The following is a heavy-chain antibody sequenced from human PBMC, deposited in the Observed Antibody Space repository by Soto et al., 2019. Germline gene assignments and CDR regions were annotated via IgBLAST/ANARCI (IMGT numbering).Heavy chain of an antibody. CDR3: ARETFSQHSTS. CDR2: ISYDGSNK. D-gene: IGHD2-21*01. J-gene: IGHJ5*02. CDR1: GFTFNRFA. Sequence: GGYLRLCCAASGFTFNRFAIHWVRQAPGKGLEWVAVISYDGSNKYYAHSVKGRFTVSRDNSKSTVYLQMNSLRTEDTAVYYCARETFSQHSTSCGQRSLVTVSA. V-gene: IGHV3-30-3*01.